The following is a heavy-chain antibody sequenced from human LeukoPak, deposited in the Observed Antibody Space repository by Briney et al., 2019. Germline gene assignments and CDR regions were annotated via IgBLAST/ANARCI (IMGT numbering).Heavy chain of an antibody. D-gene: IGHD5-12*01. CDR1: GGSISSSNL. Sequence: AETLSLTCAVSGGSISSSNLWSWIRQPPGKGLEWIGEIYHSGSTNYNPSLKSRVTISVDKSKTQFSLKLSSVTAADTAVYYCARRWIRSLVYWGQGTLVTVCS. V-gene: IGHV4-4*02. CDR2: IYHSGST. CDR3: ARRWIRSLVY. J-gene: IGHJ4*02.